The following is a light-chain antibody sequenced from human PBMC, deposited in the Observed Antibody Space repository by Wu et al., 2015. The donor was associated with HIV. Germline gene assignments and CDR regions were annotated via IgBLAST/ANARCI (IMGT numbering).Light chain of an antibody. V-gene: IGKV1-39*01. Sequence: DIQMTQSPSSLSASVGDRVTITCRASQTISSYLNWYQQKPGKAPNLLIYAAFTLQSGVPFRFSGSGSWTDYTLTISSLQPDDFATYYCLQYYSTPHNFGQGTRLEIK. CDR2: AAF. J-gene: IGKJ2*01. CDR3: LQYYSTPHN. CDR1: QTISSY.